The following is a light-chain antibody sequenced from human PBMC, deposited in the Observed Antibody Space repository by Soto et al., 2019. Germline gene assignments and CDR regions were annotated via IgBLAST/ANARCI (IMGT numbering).Light chain of an antibody. CDR2: RSN. Sequence: QSLLTQPPSASGTPGQRVTISCSGSSSNIGSNYVYWYQQLPGTAAKLLIYRSNQRPSGVPDRFSGSKFGTSASLAISGLRSEDEADYYCAAGDDSLSGCNYVFGTGTKLTVL. J-gene: IGLJ1*01. V-gene: IGLV1-47*01. CDR1: SSNIGSNY. CDR3: AAGDDSLSGCNYV.